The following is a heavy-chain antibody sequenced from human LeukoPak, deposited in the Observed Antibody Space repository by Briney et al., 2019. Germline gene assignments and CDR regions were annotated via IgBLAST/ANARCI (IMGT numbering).Heavy chain of an antibody. CDR1: GGPFSGYY. J-gene: IGHJ6*03. V-gene: IGHV4-34*01. CDR3: AREPIVVVPAAIGELGYYYYYYMDV. D-gene: IGHD2-2*01. CDR2: INHSGST. Sequence: SETLSLTCAVYGGPFSGYYWSWIRQPPGKGLEWIGEINHSGSTNYNPSLKSRVTISVDTSKNQFSLKLSSVTAADTAVYYCAREPIVVVPAAIGELGYYYYYYMDVWGKGTTVTVSS.